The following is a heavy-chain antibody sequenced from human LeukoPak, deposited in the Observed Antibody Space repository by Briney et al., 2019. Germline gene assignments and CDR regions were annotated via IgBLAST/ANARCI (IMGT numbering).Heavy chain of an antibody. D-gene: IGHD5-12*01. Sequence: GGSLRLPCAASGFTFSSYAMSWVRQAPGKGLEWVSAISGSGGSTYYADSVKGRFTISRDNSKNTLYLQMNSLRAEDTAVYYCAKDKSRGYSGYSDYWGQGTLVTVSS. J-gene: IGHJ4*02. CDR1: GFTFSSYA. V-gene: IGHV3-23*01. CDR2: ISGSGGST. CDR3: AKDKSRGYSGYSDY.